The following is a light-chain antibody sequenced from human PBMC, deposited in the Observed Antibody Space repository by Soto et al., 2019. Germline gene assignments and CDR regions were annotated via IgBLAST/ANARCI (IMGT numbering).Light chain of an antibody. CDR1: QSVLYSSNNKNY. V-gene: IGKV4-1*01. J-gene: IGKJ5*01. CDR3: QQYYSSPIT. Sequence: DIVMTQSPDSLAVSLGERATINCKSSQSVLYSSNNKNYLAWYQRKPGQPPKLLIYWASTRESGVPDRFRGSGSETDLTISIRSLQAEDGAVYDGQQYYSSPITFGQGTRREIK. CDR2: WAS.